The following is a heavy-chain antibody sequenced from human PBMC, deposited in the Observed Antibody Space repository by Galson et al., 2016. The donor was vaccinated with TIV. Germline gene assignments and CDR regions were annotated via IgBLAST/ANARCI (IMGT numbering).Heavy chain of an antibody. J-gene: IGHJ6*02. CDR3: ARIIVSYGMDV. CDR1: GYTFSSYG. Sequence: SLRLSCAASGYTFSSYGMHWVRQAPGKGLEWVAVIWYDGSIKYNEDSVKGRFTISRDKSKHTVYLAMSSLRAEDTAVYYCARIIVSYGMDVWGQGTTVTVSS. D-gene: IGHD2/OR15-2a*01. V-gene: IGHV3-33*01. CDR2: IWYDGSIK.